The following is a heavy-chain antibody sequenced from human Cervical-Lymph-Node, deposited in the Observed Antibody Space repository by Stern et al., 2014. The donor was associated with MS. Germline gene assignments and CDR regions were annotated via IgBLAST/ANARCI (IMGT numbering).Heavy chain of an antibody. CDR1: GGSVSSGSYY. CDR2: IYYSGST. CDR3: ARGGEQWLVRILDY. V-gene: IGHV4-61*01. Sequence: QVQLVQSGPGLVKPSETLSLTCTVSGGSVSSGSYYWSWIRQPPGKGLEWIGYIYYSGSTNYNPSRKSRVTISGDTSKTQFSLKLSSVTAADTAVYYCARGGEQWLVRILDYWGQGTLVTVSS. D-gene: IGHD6-19*01. J-gene: IGHJ4*02.